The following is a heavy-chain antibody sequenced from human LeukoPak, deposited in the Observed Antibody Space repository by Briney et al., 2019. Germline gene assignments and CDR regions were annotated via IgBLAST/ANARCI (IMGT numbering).Heavy chain of an antibody. CDR1: GGSISSSSYY. J-gene: IGHJ5*02. V-gene: IGHV4-39*07. CDR2: IYYSGST. D-gene: IGHD5-24*01. Sequence: SETLSLTCTVSGGSISSSSYYWGWIRQPPGKGLEWIGSIYYSGSTYYNPSLKSRVTISVDTSKNQFSLKLSSVTAADTAVYYCARDYGRGDGYNYLLDFSGSYSIGSLFDPWGQGTLVTVSS. CDR3: ARDYGRGDGYNYLLDFSGSYSIGSLFDP.